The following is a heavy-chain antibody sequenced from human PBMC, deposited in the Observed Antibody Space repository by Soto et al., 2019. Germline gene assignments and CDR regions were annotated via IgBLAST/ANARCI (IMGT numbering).Heavy chain of an antibody. CDR1: GYTFTSYD. CDR3: ARDQIFGVVPYYYYYGMDV. Sequence: ASVKVSCKASGYTFTSYDINWVRQATGQGLEWMGWMNPNSGNTGYAQKFQGRVTMTRNTSISTAYMELSRLRSDDTAVYYCARDQIFGVVPYYYYYGMDVWGQGTTVTVSS. D-gene: IGHD3-3*01. J-gene: IGHJ6*02. CDR2: MNPNSGNT. V-gene: IGHV1-8*01.